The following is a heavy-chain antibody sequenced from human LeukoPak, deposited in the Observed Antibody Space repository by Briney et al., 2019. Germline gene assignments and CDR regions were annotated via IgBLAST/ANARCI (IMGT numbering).Heavy chain of an antibody. CDR3: IVDGDYGFDY. Sequence: GGSLRLSCAASGFTFSGSAMHWVRQASGKGLEWVGRIRSKANSYATAYAASVKGRFTISRDDSKNTAYLQMNSLKTEDTAVYYCIVDGDYGFDYWGQGTLVTVSS. J-gene: IGHJ4*02. CDR2: IRSKANSYAT. V-gene: IGHV3-73*01. D-gene: IGHD4-17*01. CDR1: GFTFSGSA.